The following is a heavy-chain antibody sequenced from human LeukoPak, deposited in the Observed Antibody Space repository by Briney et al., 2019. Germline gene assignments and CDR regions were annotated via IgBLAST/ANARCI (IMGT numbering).Heavy chain of an antibody. CDR3: AKGRASWDIVVVPADFDY. D-gene: IGHD2-2*01. CDR2: ISGSGGST. CDR1: GFTFSSYA. Sequence: GGSLRPSCAASGFTFSSYAMSWVRQAPGKGLEWVSAISGSGGSTYYADSVKGRFTISRDNSKNTLYLQMNSLRAEDTAVYYCAKGRASWDIVVVPADFDYWGQGTLVTVSS. V-gene: IGHV3-23*01. J-gene: IGHJ4*02.